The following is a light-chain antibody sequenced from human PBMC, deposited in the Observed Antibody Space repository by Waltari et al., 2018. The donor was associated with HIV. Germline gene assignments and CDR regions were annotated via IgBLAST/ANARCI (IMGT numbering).Light chain of an antibody. CDR3: QQCGSSPWT. CDR1: QSISSSS. CDR2: GAS. Sequence: ETVLTQSPGTLSLSPGERATLSCRASQSISSSSLAWYQQKPGQAPRLLIYGASSRATGIPDRFDGSGSGTDFTLTISRLESEDFAVYHCQQCGSSPWTFGQGTKVEIK. V-gene: IGKV3-20*01. J-gene: IGKJ1*01.